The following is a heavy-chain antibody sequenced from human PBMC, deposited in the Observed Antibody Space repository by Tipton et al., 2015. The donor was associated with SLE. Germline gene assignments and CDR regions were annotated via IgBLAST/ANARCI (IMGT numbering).Heavy chain of an antibody. D-gene: IGHD5-12*01. CDR2: IYYSAST. Sequence: TLSLTCNVSGDSISSGGYYWSWIRQHPGKGLEWIGYIYYSASTFYNPSLRSRVMISVDTSKDQVSLKLRSVTAADTAVYFCARSPGYDYDLWGQGTLVTVSS. V-gene: IGHV4-31*03. J-gene: IGHJ5*02. CDR3: ARSPGYDYDL. CDR1: GDSISSGGYY.